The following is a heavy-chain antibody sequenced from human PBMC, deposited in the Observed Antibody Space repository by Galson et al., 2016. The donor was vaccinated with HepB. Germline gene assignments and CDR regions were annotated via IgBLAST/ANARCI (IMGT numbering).Heavy chain of an antibody. CDR3: ARDGSGWLFDS. V-gene: IGHV3-7*01. J-gene: IGHJ4*02. CDR2: IKRDGSET. CDR1: GFTFSTCA. Sequence: SLRLSCAASGFTFSTCAMHWIRQSPGKGLEWVGNIKRDGSETYYVDSVRGRFTISRDNARNSLYLQMNSLRAEDTAVYYCARDGSGWLFDSWGQGTLVTVSS. D-gene: IGHD6-19*01.